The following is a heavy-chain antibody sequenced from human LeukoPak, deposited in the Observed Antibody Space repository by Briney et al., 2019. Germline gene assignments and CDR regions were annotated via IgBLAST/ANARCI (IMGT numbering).Heavy chain of an antibody. V-gene: IGHV3-48*01. Sequence: PGGSLRLSCAASGFTFSSYSMNWVRQAPGKGLEWVSYISSSSSTIYYADSVKGRFTISRDNAKNSLYPQMNSLRAEDTAVYYCARIGPYYDFWSGYPYYYYMDVWGKGTTVTVSS. J-gene: IGHJ6*03. CDR3: ARIGPYYDFWSGYPYYYYMDV. CDR1: GFTFSSYS. D-gene: IGHD3-3*01. CDR2: ISSSSSTI.